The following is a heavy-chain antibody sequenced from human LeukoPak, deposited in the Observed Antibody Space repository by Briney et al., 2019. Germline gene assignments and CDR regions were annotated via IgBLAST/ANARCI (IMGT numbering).Heavy chain of an antibody. V-gene: IGHV1-2*02. D-gene: IGHD3-22*01. Sequence: GASVKVSCKASGYTFTGYYMHWVRQAPGQGLEWMGWINPNSGGTNYAQKFQGRVTMTRDTSISTAYMELSRLRSDDTAVYYCARAGSGDDSSGYPRYYGMDVWGQGTTVTVSS. CDR2: INPNSGGT. J-gene: IGHJ6*02. CDR1: GYTFTGYY. CDR3: ARAGSGDDSSGYPRYYGMDV.